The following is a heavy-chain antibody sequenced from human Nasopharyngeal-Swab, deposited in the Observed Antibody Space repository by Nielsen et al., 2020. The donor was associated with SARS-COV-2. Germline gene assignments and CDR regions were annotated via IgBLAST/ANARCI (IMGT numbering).Heavy chain of an antibody. D-gene: IGHD3-16*01. J-gene: IGHJ4*02. CDR2: IDWDDDK. CDR1: GFSLSTSGVG. CDR3: ARLNSLGVVFDY. Sequence: SGPTLVKPTHTLTPTCTFSGFSLSTSGVGVGGIRQPPGKALEWLASIDWDDDKYYSTSLKTRLTISKETSKNQVVLTMTNMDPVDTATYYCARLNSLGVVFDYWGQGTLVTVSS. V-gene: IGHV2-70*11.